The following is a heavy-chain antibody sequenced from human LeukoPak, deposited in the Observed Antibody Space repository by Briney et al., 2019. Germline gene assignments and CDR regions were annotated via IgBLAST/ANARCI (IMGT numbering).Heavy chain of an antibody. V-gene: IGHV4-61*01. J-gene: IGHJ4*02. Sequence: PSETLSLTCAVSGGSISSSYYWSWIRQPPGKGLEWIGYIYYSGSTNYNPSLKSRVTISVDTSKNQFSLKLSSVTAADTAVYYCARSVGATFDYWGQGTLVTVSS. CDR2: IYYSGST. CDR3: ARSVGATFDY. CDR1: GGSISSSYY. D-gene: IGHD1-26*01.